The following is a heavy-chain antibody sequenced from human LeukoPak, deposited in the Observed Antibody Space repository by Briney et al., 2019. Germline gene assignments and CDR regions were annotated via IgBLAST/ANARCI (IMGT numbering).Heavy chain of an antibody. CDR1: GFTFSDYY. Sequence: GGSLRLSCAASGFTFSDYYMSWIRQAPGKGLEWVSYISSSSSTIYYADSVKGRFTISRDNAKNSLYLQMNSLRAEDTAVYYCAREDRTSWFDPWGQGTLVTVSS. CDR2: ISSSSSTI. V-gene: IGHV3-11*04. D-gene: IGHD2-2*01. CDR3: AREDRTSWFDP. J-gene: IGHJ5*02.